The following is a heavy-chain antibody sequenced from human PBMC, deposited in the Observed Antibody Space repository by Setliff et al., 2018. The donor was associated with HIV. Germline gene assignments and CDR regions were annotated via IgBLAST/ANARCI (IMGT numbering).Heavy chain of an antibody. V-gene: IGHV1-46*01. Sequence: VSCKASGYIFTDYYLHWVRQAPGQGLEWMGVINPYGGAADFAQRFRDRLAMTTDTSTSTVFLELSSLRSEDTAIYYCARVYCSTRSCVDEWHFDYWGQGTLVTVSS. CDR2: INPYGGAA. CDR1: GYIFTDYY. D-gene: IGHD2-2*01. J-gene: IGHJ4*02. CDR3: ARVYCSTRSCVDEWHFDY.